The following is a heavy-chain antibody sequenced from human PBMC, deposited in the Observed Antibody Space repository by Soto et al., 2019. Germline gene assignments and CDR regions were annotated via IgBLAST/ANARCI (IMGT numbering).Heavy chain of an antibody. V-gene: IGHV1-69*13. D-gene: IGHD2-21*02. CDR1: GGTFSSYA. Sequence: SVKVSCKASGGTFSSYAISWVRQAPGQGLEWMGGIIPIFGTANYAQKFQGRVTITADESTSTAYMELSSLRSEDTAVYYCARAGIRYCGGDCPDAFDIWGQGTMVTVSS. CDR2: IIPIFGTA. J-gene: IGHJ3*02. CDR3: ARAGIRYCGGDCPDAFDI.